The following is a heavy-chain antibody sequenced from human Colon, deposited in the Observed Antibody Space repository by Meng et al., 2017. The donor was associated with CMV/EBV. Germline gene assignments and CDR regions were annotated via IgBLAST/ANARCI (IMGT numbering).Heavy chain of an antibody. CDR3: AKGLWAGFGELLYFDY. Sequence: GESLKISCAASGFMFNTYIMSWVRQAPGKGLEWVSSISGSGGSTYYEDSVRGRFLISRDNSKNTVYLQMNSLRAEDTAVYYCAKGLWAGFGELLYFDYWGQGTLVTVSS. D-gene: IGHD3-10*01. CDR2: ISGSGGST. J-gene: IGHJ4*02. V-gene: IGHV3-23*01. CDR1: GFMFNTYI.